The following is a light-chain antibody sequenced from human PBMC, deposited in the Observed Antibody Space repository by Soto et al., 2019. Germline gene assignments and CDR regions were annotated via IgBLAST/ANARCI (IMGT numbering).Light chain of an antibody. V-gene: IGLV2-18*01. CDR1: SSDVGYYNR. J-gene: IGLJ1*01. CDR2: EVS. Sequence: QSALTQPPSVSGSPGQSVTISCTGTSSDVGYYNRVSWYQQPPGTAPKLLIYEVSNRPSGVPDRFSGSKSGNTASLTISGLQAEDEADYYCSLYTSSTFYVFGTGNKV. CDR3: SLYTSSTFYV.